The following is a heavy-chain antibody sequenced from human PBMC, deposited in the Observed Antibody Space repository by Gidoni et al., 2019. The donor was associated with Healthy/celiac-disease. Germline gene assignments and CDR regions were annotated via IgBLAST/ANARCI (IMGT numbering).Heavy chain of an antibody. CDR2: ISGSGGST. J-gene: IGHJ4*02. D-gene: IGHD2-2*01. CDR3: AKVPLPWVPASSVFDY. CDR1: GFTFSSYA. V-gene: IGHV3-23*01. Sequence: EVQLLESGGGLVQPGGSLRLSCAASGFTFSSYAMSWVRQAPGKGLEWVSAISGSGGSTYYADSVKGRFTISRDNSKNTLYLQMNSLRAEDTAVYYCAKVPLPWVPASSVFDYWGQGTLVTVSS.